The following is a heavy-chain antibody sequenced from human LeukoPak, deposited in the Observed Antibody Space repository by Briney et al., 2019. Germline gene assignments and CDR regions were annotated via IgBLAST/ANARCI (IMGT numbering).Heavy chain of an antibody. CDR3: ARDVVGGGNFDY. CDR2: SYYRGST. J-gene: IGHJ4*02. D-gene: IGHD1-26*01. CDR1: GDSISSYY. Sequence: SETLSLTCTVSGDSISSYYWSWIRQPPEKGLEWIVCSYYRGSTNYNPSLKSRVTISVDTSKNQFSLKLSSVTAADTAVYYCARDVVGGGNFDYWGQGTLVTVSS. V-gene: IGHV4-59*01.